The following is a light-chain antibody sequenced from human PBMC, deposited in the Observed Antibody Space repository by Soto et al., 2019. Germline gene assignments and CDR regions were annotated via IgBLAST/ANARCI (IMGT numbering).Light chain of an antibody. CDR2: AAS. CDR1: QSIGYW. V-gene: IGKV1-5*01. Sequence: IPMTQSPSRLSASCVDRVKITCRASQSIGYWLAWYQQKPGKAPNLLIYAASTLETGVPSRFSGSGYGTEFTLTIASLQPDDSASYYCQQYNSFSKTFGRGTKVDIK. J-gene: IGKJ1*01. CDR3: QQYNSFSKT.